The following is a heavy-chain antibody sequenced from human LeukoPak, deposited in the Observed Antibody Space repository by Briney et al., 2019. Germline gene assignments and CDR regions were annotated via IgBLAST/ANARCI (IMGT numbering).Heavy chain of an antibody. J-gene: IGHJ6*03. V-gene: IGHV3-21*03. Sequence: PGGSLRLSCAASGFTFSSYSMNWARQAPGKGLEWVSSISSSSSHIYYADSVKGRFTISRDNAKNSLYLQMNSLRAEDTAVYYCARDASYYDSSGYYYYYYYMDVWGKGTTVTVSS. CDR2: ISSSSSHI. CDR1: GFTFSSYS. CDR3: ARDASYYDSSGYYYYYYYMDV. D-gene: IGHD3-22*01.